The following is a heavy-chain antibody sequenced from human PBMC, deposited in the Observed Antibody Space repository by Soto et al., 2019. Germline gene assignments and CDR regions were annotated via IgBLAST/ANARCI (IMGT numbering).Heavy chain of an antibody. CDR2: ISWNSGSI. V-gene: IGHV3-9*01. Sequence: EVQLVESGGGLVQPGRSLRLSCAASGFTFDDYAMHWVRQAPGKGLEWVSGISWNSGSIGYADSVKGRFTISRDNAKNSLYLQMNSLRAEDTALYYCAKDMRQRYLYAPFDYWGQGTLVTVSS. CDR3: AKDMRQRYLYAPFDY. J-gene: IGHJ4*02. CDR1: GFTFDDYA. D-gene: IGHD3-9*01.